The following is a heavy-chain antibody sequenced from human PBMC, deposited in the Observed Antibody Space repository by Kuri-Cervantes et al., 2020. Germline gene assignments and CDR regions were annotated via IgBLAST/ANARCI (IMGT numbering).Heavy chain of an antibody. CDR1: GFTFSSYG. Sequence: GGSLRLSCAASGFTFSSYGMHWVRQAPGKGLEWVAVIWYDGSNKYYADSVKGRFTISRDSSKTTLYLQVNSLRAEDTAVYYCARSRYCSGGSCYSSYYYSYMDVWGKGTTVTVSS. CDR2: IWYDGSNK. D-gene: IGHD2-15*01. V-gene: IGHV3-33*08. CDR3: ARSRYCSGGSCYSSYYYSYMDV. J-gene: IGHJ6*03.